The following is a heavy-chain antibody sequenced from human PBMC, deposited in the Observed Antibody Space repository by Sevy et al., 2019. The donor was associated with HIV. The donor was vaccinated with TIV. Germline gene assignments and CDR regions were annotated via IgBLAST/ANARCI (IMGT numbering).Heavy chain of an antibody. V-gene: IGHV1-18*04. J-gene: IGHJ4*02. CDR2: ISAYNGNT. D-gene: IGHD3-10*01. CDR3: ARDLLWFGELLHYFDY. Sequence: ASVKVSCKASGYTFTSYGIGWVRQAPGQGLEWMGWISAYNGNTNYAQKLQGRVTMTTDTSTSTAYMELRSLRSDDTAVYYCARDLLWFGELLHYFDYWGQGTLVTVSS. CDR1: GYTFTSYG.